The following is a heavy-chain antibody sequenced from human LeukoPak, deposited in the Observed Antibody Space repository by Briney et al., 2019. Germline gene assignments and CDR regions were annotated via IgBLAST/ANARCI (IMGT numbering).Heavy chain of an antibody. CDR2: IWYDGSNK. V-gene: IGHV3-33*01. CDR1: GFTFSSYG. Sequence: GRSLRLSCAASGFTFSSYGMHWVRQAPGKGLEWVAVIWYDGSNKYYADSVKGRFTISRDNSKNTLYLQMNSLRAEDTAVYYCARETDCSGGSCYSIGKPYYYYGMDVWGQGTTVTVSS. D-gene: IGHD2-15*01. J-gene: IGHJ6*02. CDR3: ARETDCSGGSCYSIGKPYYYYGMDV.